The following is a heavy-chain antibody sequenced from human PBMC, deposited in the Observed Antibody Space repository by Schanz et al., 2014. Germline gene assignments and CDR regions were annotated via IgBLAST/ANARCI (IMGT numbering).Heavy chain of an antibody. V-gene: IGHV3-20*04. CDR3: AKDTGYCHGGACYCFEY. J-gene: IGHJ4*02. CDR1: GFTFSDYY. Sequence: VQLVESGGGLVKPGGSLRLSCAASGFTFSDYYMSWIRQAPGKGLEWVSGINWNGGSTGYADSVKGRFTISRDNAKNSLYLQMNSLRAEDTAVYFCAKDTGYCHGGACYCFEYWGLGILVTVSS. CDR2: INWNGGST. D-gene: IGHD2-8*02.